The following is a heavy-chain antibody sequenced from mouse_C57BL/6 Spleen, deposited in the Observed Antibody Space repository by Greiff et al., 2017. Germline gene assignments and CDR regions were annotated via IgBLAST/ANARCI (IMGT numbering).Heavy chain of an antibody. CDR2: IYPGDGDT. J-gene: IGHJ1*03. V-gene: IGHV1-82*01. CDR3: ARRGFYYDYDVGYFDV. Sequence: QVQLQQSGPELVKPGASVKISCKASGYAFSSSWMNWVKQRPGKGIEWIGRIYPGDGDTNYNGKFKGKATLTADKSSSTAYMQLSSLTSEDSAVYFCARRGFYYDYDVGYFDVWGTGTTVTVSS. D-gene: IGHD2-4*01. CDR1: GYAFSSSW.